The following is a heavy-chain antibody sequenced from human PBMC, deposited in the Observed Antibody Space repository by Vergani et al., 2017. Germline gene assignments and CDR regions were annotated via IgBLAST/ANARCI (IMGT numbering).Heavy chain of an antibody. CDR3: ARLHIVATIFFGMDV. V-gene: IGHV5-51*01. J-gene: IGHJ6*02. D-gene: IGHD5-12*01. Sequence: EVQLVQSGAEVKKPGESLKISCKGSGYSFTSYWIGWVRQIPGKGLEWMGIIYPGDSDTRYSPSFQGHVTISADKSISTAYLQWSSLNASDTAMYYCARLHIVATIFFGMDVWGQGTTVTVSS. CDR1: GYSFTSYW. CDR2: IYPGDSDT.